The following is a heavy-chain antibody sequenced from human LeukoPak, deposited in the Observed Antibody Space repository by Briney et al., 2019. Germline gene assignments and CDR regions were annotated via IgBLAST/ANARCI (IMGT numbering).Heavy chain of an antibody. CDR1: GGSFSGYY. J-gene: IGHJ4*02. V-gene: IGHV4-34*01. CDR3: ARGLVTHVGLWNY. D-gene: IGHD2-21*02. CDR2: ITQSGST. Sequence: SETLSLTCAVYGGSFSGYYWSWIRQPPGKGREWIGEITQSGSTNYNPSLKSRVTMSVDTSKNQFSLKLSSVTAADTAIYYCARGLVTHVGLWNYWGQGTLVTVSS.